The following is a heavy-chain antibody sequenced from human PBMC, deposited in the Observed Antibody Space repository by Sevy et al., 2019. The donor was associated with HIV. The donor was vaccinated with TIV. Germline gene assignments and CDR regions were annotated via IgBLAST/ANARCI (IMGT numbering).Heavy chain of an antibody. V-gene: IGHV3-30*04. CDR3: ARGENNDEFFQY. J-gene: IGHJ1*01. D-gene: IGHD1-26*01. CDR2: TSYDGSHN. Sequence: GGSLRLSCAASGFIFSNFAMHWVRQAPGKGLEWVAVTSYDGSHNYYADSVKGRFTISIDNSRNSLSLEMNSLRRDDTAVYYCARGENNDEFFQYWGQGALVTVSS. CDR1: GFIFSNFA.